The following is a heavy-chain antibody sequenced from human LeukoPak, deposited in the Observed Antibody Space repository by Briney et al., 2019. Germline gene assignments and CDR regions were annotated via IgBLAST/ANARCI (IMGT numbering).Heavy chain of an antibody. CDR2: IKQDGSEK. Sequence: GGSLRLSCAASGFTFSSYWMSWVRQAPGKGLEWVANIKQDGSEKYYVDSVKGRFTISRDNAKNSLYLQMNSLRAEDTAVYYCARYVVRARSSWFDPRGQGTLVTVSS. CDR1: GFTFSSYW. D-gene: IGHD3-10*01. V-gene: IGHV3-7*01. CDR3: ARYVVRARSSWFDP. J-gene: IGHJ5*02.